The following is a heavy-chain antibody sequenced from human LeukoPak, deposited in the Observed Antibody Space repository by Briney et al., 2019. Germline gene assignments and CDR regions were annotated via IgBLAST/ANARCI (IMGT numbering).Heavy chain of an antibody. CDR2: INHSGST. J-gene: IGHJ6*02. CDR1: GGSIRSSYYY. V-gene: IGHV4-39*07. D-gene: IGHD6-13*01. Sequence: KSSETLSLTCTVSGGSIRSSYYYWSWIRQPPGKGLEWIGEINHSGSTNYNPSLKSRVTISVDTSKNQFSLKLSSVTAADTAVYYCAGLDIAPADLDVWGQGTTVTVSS. CDR3: AGLDIAPADLDV.